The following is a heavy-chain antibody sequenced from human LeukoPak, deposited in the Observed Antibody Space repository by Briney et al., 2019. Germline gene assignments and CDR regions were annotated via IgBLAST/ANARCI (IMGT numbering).Heavy chain of an antibody. Sequence: GGSLRLSCAVSGFTFNSYSMNWVRQAPGKGLEWVSYISSSSSTIYYADSVKGRFIISRDNAKNSLYLQMNSLSADDTAVYYCAGGASEYSSSGDFACWGQGTLVTVSS. CDR1: GFTFNSYS. CDR3: AGGASEYSSSGDFAC. D-gene: IGHD6-6*01. V-gene: IGHV3-48*01. J-gene: IGHJ4*02. CDR2: ISSSSSTI.